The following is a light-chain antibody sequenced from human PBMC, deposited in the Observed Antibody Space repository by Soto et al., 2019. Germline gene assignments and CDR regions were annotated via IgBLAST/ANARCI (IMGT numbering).Light chain of an antibody. CDR2: YDS. Sequence: SYELTQPPSVSVAPGKTASVACGGSNIGSKSVHWYQKKSGQAPVLVMSYDSDRPSGIPERFSGSNSGNTATLTISRVEAGDEADYYCQVWDISSGHVVFGGGTKVTVL. CDR3: QVWDISSGHVV. CDR1: NIGSKS. V-gene: IGLV3-21*01. J-gene: IGLJ3*02.